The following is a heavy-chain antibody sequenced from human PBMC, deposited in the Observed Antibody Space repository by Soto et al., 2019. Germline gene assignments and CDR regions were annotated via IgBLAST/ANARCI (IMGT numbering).Heavy chain of an antibody. Sequence: SETLSLTCTVSGGSISSYYWSWIRQPPGKGLEWIGYIYYSGSTNYNPSLKSRVTISVDTSKNQFSLKLSSVTAADTAVYYCARLAAAVDYWGQGTLVTVS. CDR1: GGSISSYY. J-gene: IGHJ4*02. V-gene: IGHV4-59*01. D-gene: IGHD6-13*01. CDR3: ARLAAAVDY. CDR2: IYYSGST.